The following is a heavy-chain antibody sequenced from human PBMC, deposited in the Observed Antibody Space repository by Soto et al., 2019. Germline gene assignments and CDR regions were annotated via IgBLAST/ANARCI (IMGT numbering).Heavy chain of an antibody. Sequence: GYYMHWVRQAPGQGLEWMGWINPNRGGTNYAQKFQGWVTMTRDTSISTAYMELSRLRSDDTAVYYCARGDKWIQLWSSSHYGMDVWGQGTTVTVSS. CDR3: ARGDKWIQLWSSSHYGMDV. CDR1: GYY. CDR2: INPNRGGT. D-gene: IGHD5-18*01. V-gene: IGHV1-2*04. J-gene: IGHJ6*02.